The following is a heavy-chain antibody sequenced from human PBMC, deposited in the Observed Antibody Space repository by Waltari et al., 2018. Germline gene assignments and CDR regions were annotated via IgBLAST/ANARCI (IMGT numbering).Heavy chain of an antibody. Sequence: QVQLQESGPGLVKPSQTLSLTCTVSGGSISSGGYYWSWIRQHPGKGLEWIGYIYYSGSTYDNPTRKSRGTRSVDTSKNQFSLKLSAVTAADTAVYYCARNIGGAGAYFDYWGQGTLVTVSS. J-gene: IGHJ4*02. D-gene: IGHD3-16*01. V-gene: IGHV4-31*03. CDR1: GGSISSGGYY. CDR2: IYYSGST. CDR3: ARNIGGAGAYFDY.